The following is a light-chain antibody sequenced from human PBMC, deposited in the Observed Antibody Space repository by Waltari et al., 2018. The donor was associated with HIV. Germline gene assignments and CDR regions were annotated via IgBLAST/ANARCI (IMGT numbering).Light chain of an antibody. CDR3: CSYAGSNTFG. Sequence: QSALTQPASVSGSPGQSITISCTGTNSDVGSYNLVSWYQQHPGKAPKLRIYEGSKRPSGVSNRFSGAKSGNTASLTISGRQAEDEADYYCCSYAGSNTFGFGTGTKVTVL. J-gene: IGLJ1*01. V-gene: IGLV2-23*03. CDR2: EGS. CDR1: NSDVGSYNL.